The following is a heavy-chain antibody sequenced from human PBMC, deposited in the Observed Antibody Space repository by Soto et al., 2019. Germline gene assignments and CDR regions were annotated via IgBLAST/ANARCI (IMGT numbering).Heavy chain of an antibody. V-gene: IGHV3-33*01. CDR3: ARDPSYYYDSSGYYYYYYGMDV. CDR1: GFTFSSYG. J-gene: IGHJ6*02. Sequence: GGSLRLSCAASGFTFSSYGMHWVRQAPGKGLEWVAVIWYDGSNKYYADSVKGRFTISRDNFKNTLYLQMNSLRAEDTAVYYCARDPSYYYDSSGYYYYYYGMDVWGQGTTVTVSS. CDR2: IWYDGSNK. D-gene: IGHD3-22*01.